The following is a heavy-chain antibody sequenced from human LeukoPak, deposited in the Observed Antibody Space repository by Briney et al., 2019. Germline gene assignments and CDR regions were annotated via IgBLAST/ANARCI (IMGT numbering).Heavy chain of an antibody. Sequence: GESLKISCRGSGYNFNTFWIGWVRQVPGKGLEWMIIIYPGDSTIQYSPSLQGQVTVSADKSITTAYLQWSSLEASDTGTYFCAAIYHPSGLLYWGQGTPVTVSS. V-gene: IGHV5-51*01. CDR3: AAIYHPSGLLY. D-gene: IGHD2/OR15-2a*01. J-gene: IGHJ4*02. CDR2: IYPGDSTI. CDR1: GYNFNTFW.